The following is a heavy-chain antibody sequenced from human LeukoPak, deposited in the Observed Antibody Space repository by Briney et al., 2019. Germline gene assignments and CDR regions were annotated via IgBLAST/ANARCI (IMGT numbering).Heavy chain of an antibody. V-gene: IGHV4-4*02. J-gene: IGHJ4*02. Sequence: SETLSLTCAVSGGSISSSNWWSWVRQPPGKGLEWIGEIYHSGSTNYNPSLKSRVTISVDKSKNQFSLKLSSVTAADTAVYYCARGPRYNWNYGPLFDYWGQGTLVTVSS. CDR1: GGSISSSNW. CDR3: ARGPRYNWNYGPLFDY. D-gene: IGHD1-7*01. CDR2: IYHSGST.